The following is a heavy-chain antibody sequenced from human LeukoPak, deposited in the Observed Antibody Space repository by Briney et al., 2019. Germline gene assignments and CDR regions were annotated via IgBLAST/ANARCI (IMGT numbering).Heavy chain of an antibody. J-gene: IGHJ4*02. CDR2: ISYDGSNK. Sequence: GGSLRLPCAASGFTFSSYAMDWVRQAPGKGLEWVAVISYDGSNKYCADSVKGRFTISRDNSKNTLYLQMNSLRAEDTAVYYCARVVNDFWSPFDYWGQGTLVTVSS. V-gene: IGHV3-30*04. CDR1: GFTFSSYA. CDR3: ARVVNDFWSPFDY. D-gene: IGHD3-3*01.